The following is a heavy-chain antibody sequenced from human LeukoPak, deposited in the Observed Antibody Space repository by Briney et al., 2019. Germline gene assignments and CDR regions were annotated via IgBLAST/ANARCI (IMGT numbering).Heavy chain of an antibody. V-gene: IGHV1-2*02. CDR2: INPNSGGT. D-gene: IGHD2-15*01. Sequence: ASVKVSCKASGYTFTGYFMHWVRQAPGQGLEWMGWINPNSGGTNYAQKFQGRVTMTRDTSISTAYMELSRLRSDDTAVYYCARDRGVDYCSGGSCSHYYYYMDVWGKGTTVTISS. J-gene: IGHJ6*03. CDR1: GYTFTGYF. CDR3: ARDRGVDYCSGGSCSHYYYYMDV.